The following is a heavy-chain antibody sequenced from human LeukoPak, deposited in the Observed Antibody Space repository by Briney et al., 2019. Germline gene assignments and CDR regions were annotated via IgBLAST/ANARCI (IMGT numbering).Heavy chain of an antibody. J-gene: IGHJ6*02. CDR3: ARDKGRYGLDV. CDR2: ISSSGSII. Sequence: GGSLRLSCAASGFTFSSCEMNWVRQAPGKGLECVSYISSSGSIIFYADSVKGRFTIPRDNAKNSLYLQMNSLRAEDTAVYYCARDKGRYGLDVWGQGTTVTVSS. D-gene: IGHD3-10*01. CDR1: GFTFSSCE. V-gene: IGHV3-48*03.